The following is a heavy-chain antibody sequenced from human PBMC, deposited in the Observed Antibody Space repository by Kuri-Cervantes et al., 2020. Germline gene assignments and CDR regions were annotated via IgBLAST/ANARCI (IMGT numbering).Heavy chain of an antibody. D-gene: IGHD3-22*01. CDR1: GGSISSYY. CDR2: IYYSGST. V-gene: IGHV4-59*01. Sequence: SETLSLTCTVSGGSISSYYWSWIRQPPGKGLEWIGYIYYSGSTNYNPSLKSRVTISVDTSKNQFSLKLSSVTAADTAVYYFARISYYDSSGYLDWGQGTLVTVSS. J-gene: IGHJ4*02. CDR3: ARISYYDSSGYLD.